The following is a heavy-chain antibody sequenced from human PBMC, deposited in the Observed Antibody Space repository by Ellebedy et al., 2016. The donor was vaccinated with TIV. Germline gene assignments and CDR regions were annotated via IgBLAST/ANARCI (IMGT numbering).Heavy chain of an antibody. CDR1: GFTFSTYS. D-gene: IGHD3-10*01. V-gene: IGHV3-48*01. Sequence: GESLKISCVASGFTFSTYSMNWVRQAPGKGLEWVSYIGSISSTIYYADSVKGRFTVSRDNAENSLYLQMNSLRADDSAVYYCARAGRPLDYWGQGTLITVSS. J-gene: IGHJ4*02. CDR2: IGSISSTI. CDR3: ARAGRPLDY.